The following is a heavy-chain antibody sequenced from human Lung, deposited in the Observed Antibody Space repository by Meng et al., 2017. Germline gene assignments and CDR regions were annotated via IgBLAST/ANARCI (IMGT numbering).Heavy chain of an antibody. CDR3: VRRTYSSGWYFDY. D-gene: IGHD6-19*01. V-gene: IGHV4-34*12. J-gene: IGHJ4*02. Sequence: QVHLHQWGAGLLKPSETLSLTCAVYGGSFSGYYGSWIRQSPGKGLEWIGEIIDSGSTNYNPSLKSRVTISVDTSKNQFSLRVTSVTAADRAVYYCVRRTYSSGWYFDYWGQGTLVTVSS. CDR2: IIDSGST. CDR1: GGSFSGYY.